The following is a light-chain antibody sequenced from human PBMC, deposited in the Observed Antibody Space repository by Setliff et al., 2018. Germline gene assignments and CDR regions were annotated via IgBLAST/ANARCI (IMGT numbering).Light chain of an antibody. CDR3: ASWDVSLKGHV. CDR1: SSDIGGYKY. CDR2: EVN. J-gene: IGLJ1*01. Sequence: QSALTQPPSASGSPGQSVTISCTGTSSDIGGYKYVSWYQQHPGKAPKLMIYEVNKRPSGVPDRFSGSKSGNTASLTVSGLQAEDEADYYCASWDVSLKGHVFGTGTKSPS. V-gene: IGLV2-8*01.